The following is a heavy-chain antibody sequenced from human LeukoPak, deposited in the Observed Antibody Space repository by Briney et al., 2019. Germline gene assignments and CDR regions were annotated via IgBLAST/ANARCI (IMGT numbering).Heavy chain of an antibody. D-gene: IGHD6-13*01. CDR2: IYPGDSDT. CDR3: ARTQAAADYAFDI. Sequence: GESLKISCKGSGYSFTNYWIGWVRQMPGKGLEWMGIIYPGDSDTRYSPSFQGQVTISADKSISTAYLQWSSLKASDTAMYYCARTQAAADYAFDIWGQGTMVTVSS. CDR1: GYSFTNYW. J-gene: IGHJ3*02. V-gene: IGHV5-51*01.